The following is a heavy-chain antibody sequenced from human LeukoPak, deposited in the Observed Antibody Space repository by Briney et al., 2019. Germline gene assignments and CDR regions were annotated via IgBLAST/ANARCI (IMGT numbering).Heavy chain of an antibody. CDR2: IYHSGRT. Sequence: PSETLSLTCTVSGGPIRNNGYYWNWIRQSPGKGLEWMGNIYHSGRTFYNPSLKTRLTISVDMSKNQFSLELTSVTAADTAVYYCARYFYGSGGPRQEFDYWGRGTLVVVSS. CDR3: ARYFYGSGGPRQEFDY. J-gene: IGHJ4*02. D-gene: IGHD3-10*01. CDR1: GGPIRNNGYY. V-gene: IGHV4-31*03.